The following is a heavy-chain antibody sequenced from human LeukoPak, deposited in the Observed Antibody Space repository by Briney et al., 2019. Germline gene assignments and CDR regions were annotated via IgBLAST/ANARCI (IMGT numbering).Heavy chain of an antibody. CDR3: ASQDYYDSSGYYQPFDY. J-gene: IGHJ4*02. D-gene: IGHD3-22*01. V-gene: IGHV1-18*01. Sequence: GASVKVSCKASGYSFINYGLVWVRQAPGQGLEWMGWISVYNGNTIYAQKLQGRVTMTTDTSTSTAYMELRSLRSDDTAVYYCASQDYYDSSGYYQPFDYWGQGTLVTVSS. CDR1: GYSFINYG. CDR2: ISVYNGNT.